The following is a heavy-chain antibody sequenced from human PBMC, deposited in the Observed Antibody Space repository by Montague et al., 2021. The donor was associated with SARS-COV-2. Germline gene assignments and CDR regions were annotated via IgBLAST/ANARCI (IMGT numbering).Heavy chain of an antibody. J-gene: IGHJ4*02. Sequence: SLRLSCAASGFTFSSYAMSWVRQAPGKGLEWVSAISGSGGSTYYADSAKGRFTISRDNPKNTLYLQMNSLRAEDTAVYYCAKPDQGGRVRYYFDYWGQGTLVTVSS. V-gene: IGHV3-23*01. CDR3: AKPDQGGRVRYYFDY. D-gene: IGHD2-15*01. CDR1: GFTFSSYA. CDR2: ISGSGGST.